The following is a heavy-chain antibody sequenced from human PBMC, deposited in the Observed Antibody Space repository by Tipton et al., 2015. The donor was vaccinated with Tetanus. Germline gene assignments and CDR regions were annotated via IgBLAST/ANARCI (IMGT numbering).Heavy chain of an antibody. V-gene: IGHV4-39*02. Sequence: TLSLTCTVSGGSISGSSYYWGWIRQPPGKGLEWIASIYFKGDTYYSPSLKSRLTIAVDTSQNLFSLTLTSVTAADTAIYYCARHLYGYWFDPWGQGAQVAVST. CDR3: ARHLYGYWFDP. D-gene: IGHD3-10*01. CDR1: GGSISGSSYY. CDR2: IYFKGDT. J-gene: IGHJ5*02.